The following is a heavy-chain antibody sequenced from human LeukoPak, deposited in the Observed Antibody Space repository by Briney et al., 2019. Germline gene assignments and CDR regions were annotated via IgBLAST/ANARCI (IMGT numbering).Heavy chain of an antibody. CDR2: IYTSGST. V-gene: IGHV4-4*09. CDR1: GGSISSYY. Sequence: SETLSLNCTVSGGSISSYYWSWIRQPPGKGLEWIGYIYTSGSTNYNPSLKSRVTISVDTSKNQFSLKLSSVTAADTAVYYCARHVLDSSSRLDYWGQGTLVTVSS. CDR3: ARHVLDSSSRLDY. D-gene: IGHD6-6*01. J-gene: IGHJ4*02.